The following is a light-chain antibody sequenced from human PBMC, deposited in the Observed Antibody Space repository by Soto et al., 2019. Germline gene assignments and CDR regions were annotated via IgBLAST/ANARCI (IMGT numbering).Light chain of an antibody. CDR2: DAS. Sequence: DIQMTQSPSTLSASVGDRVTITCRASQSISSWLAWYQQEPGKAPRLLISDASSLESGVPSRFSGSGAGTEFTHTLSSLQPDDVATYFCQQYSLYSTFGQGTQVEIK. V-gene: IGKV1-5*01. CDR1: QSISSW. J-gene: IGKJ1*01. CDR3: QQYSLYST.